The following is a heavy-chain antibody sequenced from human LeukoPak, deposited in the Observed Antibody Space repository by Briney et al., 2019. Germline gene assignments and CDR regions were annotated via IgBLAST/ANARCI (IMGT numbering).Heavy chain of an antibody. CDR1: GVSISSSNSY. D-gene: IGHD6-13*01. CDR3: ARTSVAAAGQTFDY. Sequence: PSETLSLTCTVSGVSISSSNSYWGWIRQPPGKGLEWIGSIYHSGSTYYNPSLKSRVTISVDTSKNQFSLKLSSVTAADTAVYYCARTSVAAAGQTFDYWGQGTLVTVSS. V-gene: IGHV4-39*07. J-gene: IGHJ4*02. CDR2: IYHSGST.